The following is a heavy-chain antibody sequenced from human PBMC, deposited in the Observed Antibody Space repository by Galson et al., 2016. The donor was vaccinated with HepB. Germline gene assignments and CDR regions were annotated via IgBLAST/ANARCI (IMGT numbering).Heavy chain of an antibody. CDR1: GFTFTSYA. Sequence: SLRLSCAASGFTFTSYAMSWVRQAPGKGLEWVAGITGSGAGTYSADSAKGRFTISRDNSKNTLYLQMNSPSAEDTAVYYCARAWIHLYDLDYWGQGALVTVSS. V-gene: IGHV3-23*01. CDR2: ITGSGAGT. J-gene: IGHJ4*02. D-gene: IGHD5-18*01. CDR3: ARAWIHLYDLDY.